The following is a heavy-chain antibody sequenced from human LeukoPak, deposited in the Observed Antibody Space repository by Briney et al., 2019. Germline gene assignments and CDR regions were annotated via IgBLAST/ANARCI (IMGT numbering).Heavy chain of an antibody. V-gene: IGHV3-48*03. Sequence: PGGSLRLSCAASGFTFSNYEFNWVRQAPGKGLEWVSYISSSGRNIYYADSVKGRFTISRDNAKNSLYLQMNSLRAEDTAVYYCARDLGCFDCWGQGTQVTVSS. CDR1: GFTFSNYE. J-gene: IGHJ4*02. CDR3: ARDLGCFDC. D-gene: IGHD6-19*01. CDR2: ISSSGRNI.